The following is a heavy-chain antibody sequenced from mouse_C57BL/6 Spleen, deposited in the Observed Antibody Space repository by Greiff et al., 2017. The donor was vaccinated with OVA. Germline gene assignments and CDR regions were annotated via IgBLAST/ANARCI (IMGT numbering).Heavy chain of an antibody. V-gene: IGHV1-64*01. D-gene: IGHD2-3*01. J-gene: IGHJ2*01. CDR3: ARWGLDGYYFDY. CDR1: GYTFTSYW. CDR2: IHPNSGNT. Sequence: QVQLQQPGAELVKPGASVKLSCKASGYTFTSYWMHWVKQRPGQGLEWIGMIHPNSGNTNYNEKFKSKATLTVDKSSSTAYMQLSSLTSEDSAVYYCARWGLDGYYFDYWGQGTTLTVSS.